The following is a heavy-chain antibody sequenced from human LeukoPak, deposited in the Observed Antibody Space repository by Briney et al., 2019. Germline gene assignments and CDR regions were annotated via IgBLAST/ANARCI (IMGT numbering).Heavy chain of an antibody. V-gene: IGHV4-59*01. D-gene: IGHD6-13*01. J-gene: IGHJ4*02. CDR1: GGSISSYY. CDR3: ARGSGIAAADY. CDR2: IYYSGST. Sequence: PSETLSLTCTVSGGSISSYYWSWIRQPAGKGLEWIGYIYYSGSTNYNPSLKSRVTISVDTSKNQFSLKLSSVTAADTAVYYCARGSGIAAADYWGQGTLVTVSS.